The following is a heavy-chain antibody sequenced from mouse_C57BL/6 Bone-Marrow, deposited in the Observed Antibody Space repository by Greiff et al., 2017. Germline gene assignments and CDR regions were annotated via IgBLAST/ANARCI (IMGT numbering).Heavy chain of an antibody. D-gene: IGHD2-1*01. CDR2: LYPGSGSN. Sequence: QVQLQQPGAELVKPGASVKMSCKASGYTFTSYWITWVKQRPGQGLEWIGDLYPGSGSNNYNETFKSKATLTVDTSSSTAYMQLSSLTSVDSAVYYCARGPPIYYGNYYFAYWGQGTTLTVSS. CDR1: GYTFTSYW. CDR3: ARGPPIYYGNYYFAY. V-gene: IGHV1-55*01. J-gene: IGHJ2*01.